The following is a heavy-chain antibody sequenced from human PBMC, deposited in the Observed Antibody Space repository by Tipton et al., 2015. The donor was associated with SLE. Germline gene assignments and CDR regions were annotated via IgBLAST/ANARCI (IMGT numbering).Heavy chain of an antibody. J-gene: IGHJ4*02. D-gene: IGHD2-21*01. CDR1: GGSISSGTYY. Sequence: TLSLTCTVSGGSISSGTYYWTWIRQPAGKGLEWIGRIYTSGSTNYNPSLKSRITISADTSKNQFSLKLSSVTAADTAVYYCARDHVGDYCAGDCYPSGLLDSWGQGTLVTVSS. V-gene: IGHV4-61*02. CDR2: IYTSGST. CDR3: ARDHVGDYCAGDCYPSGLLDS.